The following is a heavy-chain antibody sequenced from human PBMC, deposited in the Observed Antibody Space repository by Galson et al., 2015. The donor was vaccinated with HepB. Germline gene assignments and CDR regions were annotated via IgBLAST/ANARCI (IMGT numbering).Heavy chain of an antibody. V-gene: IGHV1-69*04. CDR1: GGTFSSYT. J-gene: IGHJ4*02. Sequence: SVKVSCKASGGTFSSYTISWVRQAPGQGLEWMGRIIPILGIANYAQKFQGRVTITADKSTSTAYMELSSLRSEDTAVYYCARDLNALPSDRPLWFGDGFDYWGQGTLVTVSS. CDR2: IIPILGIA. CDR3: ARDLNALPSDRPLWFGDGFDY. D-gene: IGHD3-10*01.